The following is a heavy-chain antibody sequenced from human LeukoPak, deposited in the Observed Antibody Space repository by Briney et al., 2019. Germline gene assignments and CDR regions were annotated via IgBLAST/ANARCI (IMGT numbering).Heavy chain of an antibody. V-gene: IGHV4-61*02. CDR2: IYTSGST. CDR3: AREYGSGSLN. D-gene: IGHD3-10*01. CDR1: GGSISSGSYY. J-gene: IGHJ4*02. Sequence: SQTLSLTCTVSGGSISSGSYYWSWIRQPAGKGLEWIGRIYTSGSTNYNPSLKSRVTISVDTSKNQFSLKLSSVTAADTAVYYCAREYGSGSLNWGQGTLVTVSS.